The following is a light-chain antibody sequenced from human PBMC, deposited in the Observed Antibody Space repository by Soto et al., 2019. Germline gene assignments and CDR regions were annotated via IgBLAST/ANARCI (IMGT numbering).Light chain of an antibody. Sequence: EIVMTQSPATLSVSPGERPTLSCRASQSVNSNLAWYQQKPGQAPRLLIYGASSRATGIPARFSGSGSGTEFTLTISSLQSEDFAVYYWQQYNNWPTFGQGTKVEIK. CDR2: GAS. CDR1: QSVNSN. V-gene: IGKV3-15*01. J-gene: IGKJ1*01. CDR3: QQYNNWPT.